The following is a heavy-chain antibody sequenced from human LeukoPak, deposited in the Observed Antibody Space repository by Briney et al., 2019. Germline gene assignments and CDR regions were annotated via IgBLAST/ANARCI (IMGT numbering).Heavy chain of an antibody. D-gene: IGHD6-25*01. CDR1: GASISTNNR. J-gene: IGHJ1*01. CDR2: IYHSGGT. CDR3: ARKEAAAAYEYFQY. Sequence: SETLSLTCTVCGASISTNNRWTWVRQPPGKGLEWSGEIYHSGGTNYNPSLKSRVTMSVDKSRNQFSLKVTSVTAADTAFYYCARKEAAAAYEYFQYWGQGTLVAVSS. V-gene: IGHV4-4*02.